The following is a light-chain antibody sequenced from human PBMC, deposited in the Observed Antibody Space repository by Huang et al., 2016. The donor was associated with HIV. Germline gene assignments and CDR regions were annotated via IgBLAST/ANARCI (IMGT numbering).Light chain of an antibody. J-gene: IGKJ4*01. CDR3: QQYNNWLLS. CDR1: RSVSSN. V-gene: IGKV3-15*01. CDR2: GSS. Sequence: IVMTQSPATLFVSPGERVTVSCRANRSVSSNLAWYQQRPGQAPRLLIYGSSTRAPGIPARFSGSGSGTDFSLTISSLQSEDFALYYCQQYNNWLLSFGGGTRVDI.